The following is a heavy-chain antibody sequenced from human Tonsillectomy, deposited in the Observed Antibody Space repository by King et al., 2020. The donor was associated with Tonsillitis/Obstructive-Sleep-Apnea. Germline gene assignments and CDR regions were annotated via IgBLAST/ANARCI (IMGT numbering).Heavy chain of an antibody. CDR3: ARDTLGATVTTYFDY. D-gene: IGHD4-17*01. CDR1: GFTFDGYG. CDR2: INWNGGST. Sequence: VQLVESGGGVVRPGGSLRLSCAASGFTFDGYGMSWVRQAPGKGLEWGSGINWNGGSTGYAVSGKGPFTISRDNAKNSLCLQMNSRRAEDTALYYCARDTLGATVTTYFDYWGQGTLVTVSS. J-gene: IGHJ4*02. V-gene: IGHV3-20*04.